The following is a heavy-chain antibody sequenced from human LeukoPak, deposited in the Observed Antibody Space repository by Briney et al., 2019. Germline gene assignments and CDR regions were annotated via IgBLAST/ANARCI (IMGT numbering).Heavy chain of an antibody. CDR3: ARDGLVVPAAKAYYMDV. D-gene: IGHD2-2*01. V-gene: IGHV3-7*01. Sequence: GGSLRLSCAAPGFTFSNYWMSWVRQAPGKGLEWVANIKQDGSEKYYVDSVKGRFTISRDNAKNSLYLQMNSLRAEDTAVYYCARDGLVVPAAKAYYMDVWGKGTTVTVSS. J-gene: IGHJ6*03. CDR2: IKQDGSEK. CDR1: GFTFSNYW.